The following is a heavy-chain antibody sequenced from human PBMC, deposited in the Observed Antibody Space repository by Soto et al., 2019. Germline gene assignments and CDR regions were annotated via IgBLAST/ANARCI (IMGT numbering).Heavy chain of an antibody. CDR3: ARDKDNLWSGYDNYYYYYMDV. CDR2: INAGNGNT. Sequence: ASVKVSCKASGYTFTSYAMHWVRQAPGQRLEWMGWINAGNGNTKYSQKFQGRVTITRDTSASTAYMELSSLRSEDTAVYYCARDKDNLWSGYDNYYYYYMDVWGKGTTVTVSS. D-gene: IGHD3-3*01. CDR1: GYTFTSYA. V-gene: IGHV1-3*01. J-gene: IGHJ6*03.